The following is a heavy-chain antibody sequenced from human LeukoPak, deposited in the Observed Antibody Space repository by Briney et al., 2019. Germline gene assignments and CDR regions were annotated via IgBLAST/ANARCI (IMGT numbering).Heavy chain of an antibody. D-gene: IGHD2-2*01. CDR3: SGTTEDCSRTRCYQYWFDP. CDR2: IYYSGST. CDR1: VGSISNYY. J-gene: IGHJ5*02. V-gene: IGHV4-59*07. Sequence: PSHTLSLTCTVSVGSISNYYWSWIRHPPGKGLEGIGYIYYSGSTNYNPSLKSRVTISVDTSKNQFSLKVNSLTAAHTARYYRSGTTEDCSRTRCYQYWFDPWRQGTLVTVS.